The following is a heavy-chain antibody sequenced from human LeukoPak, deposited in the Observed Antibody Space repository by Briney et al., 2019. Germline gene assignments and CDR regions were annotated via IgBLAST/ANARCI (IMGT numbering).Heavy chain of an antibody. J-gene: IGHJ4*02. CDR3: ARQYYDILTGYYHFDY. V-gene: IGHV4-61*02. CDR1: GGSISSGDYY. D-gene: IGHD3-9*01. CDR2: IYTSGST. Sequence: SETLSLTCTVSGGSISSGDYYWSWIRQPPGKGLEWIGRIYTSGSTNYNPSLKSRVTMSVDTSKNQFSLKLSSVTAADTAVYYCARQYYDILTGYYHFDYWGQGTLVTVSS.